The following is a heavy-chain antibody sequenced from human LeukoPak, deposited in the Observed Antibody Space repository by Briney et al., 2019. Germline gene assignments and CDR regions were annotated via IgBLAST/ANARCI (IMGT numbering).Heavy chain of an antibody. V-gene: IGHV4-30-4*01. Sequence: SETLSLTCTVSGGSISSGDYYWSWIRQPPGKGLEWIGYIYYGGSTYYNPSLKSRVTISVDTSKNQFSLKLSSVTAADTAVYYCARANYDFWSGYYFDYWGQGTLVTVSS. D-gene: IGHD3-3*01. J-gene: IGHJ4*02. CDR1: GGSISSGDYY. CDR3: ARANYDFWSGYYFDY. CDR2: IYYGGST.